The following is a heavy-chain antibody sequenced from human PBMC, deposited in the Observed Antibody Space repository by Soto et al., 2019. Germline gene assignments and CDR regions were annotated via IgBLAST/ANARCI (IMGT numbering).Heavy chain of an antibody. V-gene: IGHV2-5*02. Sequence: QITLKESGPPLVKPTQTLTLTCAFSGFSLTTTGVGVGWIRQPPGEALEWLALIYWDDNTYYSPSLKSRLTITKDTSKNQVVLTMTNMDPVDTGTYYCAHRRREGAVTTGFDYWGPGTLVTVSS. CDR1: GFSLTTTGVG. D-gene: IGHD4-17*01. CDR3: AHRRREGAVTTGFDY. CDR2: IYWDDNT. J-gene: IGHJ4*01.